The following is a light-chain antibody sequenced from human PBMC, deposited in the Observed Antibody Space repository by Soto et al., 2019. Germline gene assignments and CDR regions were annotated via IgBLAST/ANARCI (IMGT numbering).Light chain of an antibody. CDR1: QSVRSD. V-gene: IGKV3-15*01. CDR2: GAA. Sequence: ELVVTQSPATLSGSPREMATLSCRASQSVRSDLAWYQQKPGQASRLLIQGAATRATGIPDRCSGSVSGTEFTLTISSRQSEDFAGYYCQQYNRWPLTFGGGTKVEI. J-gene: IGKJ4*02. CDR3: QQYNRWPLT.